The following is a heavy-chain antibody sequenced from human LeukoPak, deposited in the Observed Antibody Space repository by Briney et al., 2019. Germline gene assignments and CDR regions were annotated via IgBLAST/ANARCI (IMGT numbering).Heavy chain of an antibody. J-gene: IGHJ4*02. CDR2: ISGSGGST. V-gene: IGHV3-23*01. D-gene: IGHD3-3*01. CDR3: AKVPPYVFGGGFYLEYSFDY. Sequence: GGSLRLSCAASGFTFSSYAMSWVRQAPGKGLEWVSAISGSGGSTYYADSVKGRFTISRDNSKNTLYLQMNSLRAEDTAVYYCAKVPPYVFGGGFYLEYSFDYWARGTRPTVPS. CDR1: GFTFSSYA.